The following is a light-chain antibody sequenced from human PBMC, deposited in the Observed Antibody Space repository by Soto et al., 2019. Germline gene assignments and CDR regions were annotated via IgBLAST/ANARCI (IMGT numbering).Light chain of an antibody. CDR3: QQYSSYYT. J-gene: IGKJ2*01. CDR2: DAS. CDR1: QSISKW. V-gene: IGKV1-5*01. Sequence: DIQMTQSPSTLSASVGDRVVITCRASQSISKWLAWYQQKPGKAPEFLIYDASTLESGVPSRFSGSGSGTHFTLTITSLQPDDFATYYCQQYSSYYTFGQGTKVDIK.